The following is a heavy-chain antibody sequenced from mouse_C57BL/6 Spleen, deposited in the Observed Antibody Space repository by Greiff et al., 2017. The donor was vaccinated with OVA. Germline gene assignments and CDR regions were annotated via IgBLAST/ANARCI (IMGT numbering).Heavy chain of an antibody. V-gene: IGHV1-80*01. Sequence: QVQLQQSGAELVKPGASVKISCKASGYAFSSYWMNWVQQRPGKGLEWIGQIYPGDGDTNYNGKFKGKATLTADKSSSTAYMQLSSLTSEDSAVYFCASWDYYGSSSLFDYWGQGTTLTVSS. CDR3: ASWDYYGSSSLFDY. CDR2: IYPGDGDT. J-gene: IGHJ2*01. CDR1: GYAFSSYW. D-gene: IGHD1-1*01.